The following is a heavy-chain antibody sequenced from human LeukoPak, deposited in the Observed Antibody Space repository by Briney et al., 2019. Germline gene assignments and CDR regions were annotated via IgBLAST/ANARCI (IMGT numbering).Heavy chain of an antibody. CDR3: ARSYCGGDCYEHWFDP. CDR2: IYHSGST. V-gene: IGHV4-38-2*01. D-gene: IGHD2-21*01. J-gene: IGHJ5*02. CDR1: GFTFSSCEM. Sequence: GSLRLSCAASGFTFSSCEMNWVRQAPGKGLEWIGSIYHSGSTYYNPSLKSRVTISVDTSKNQFSLKLSSVTAADTAVYYCARSYCGGDCYEHWFDPWGQGTLVTVSS.